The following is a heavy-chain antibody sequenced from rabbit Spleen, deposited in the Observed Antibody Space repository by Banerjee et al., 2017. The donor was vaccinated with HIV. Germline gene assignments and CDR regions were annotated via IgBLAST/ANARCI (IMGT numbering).Heavy chain of an antibody. CDR3: ARDSGTSFSTYGMDL. CDR2: TAAGGSAFT. D-gene: IGHD8-1*01. J-gene: IGHJ6*01. Sequence: QEQLKESGGGLVQPEGSLTLTCTTSGFSFSSNHYMCWVRQAPGKGLEWIACTAAGGSAFTYYASWAKGRFTCSKASSTTVTLQMTSLTAADTATYFCARDSGTSFSTYGMDLWGQGTLVTVS. V-gene: IGHV1S45*01. CDR1: GFSFSSNHY.